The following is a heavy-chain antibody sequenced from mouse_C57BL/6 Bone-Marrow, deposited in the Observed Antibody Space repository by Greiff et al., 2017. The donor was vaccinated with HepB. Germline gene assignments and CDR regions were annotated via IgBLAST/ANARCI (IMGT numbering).Heavy chain of an antibody. J-gene: IGHJ1*03. CDR1: GYTFTDHI. D-gene: IGHD2-1*01. CDR2: IYPVSGET. CDR3: VYGRYDWYFDV. V-gene: IGHV1-11*01. Sequence: VQLQQSGAELASPGASVTLSCKASGYTFTDHIMNWVKKRPGQGLEWIGRIYPVSGETNYNQNFKGKATLSVDRSTSTVYMVLNSLTSEDSAVYCCVYGRYDWYFDVWGTGTTVTVSS.